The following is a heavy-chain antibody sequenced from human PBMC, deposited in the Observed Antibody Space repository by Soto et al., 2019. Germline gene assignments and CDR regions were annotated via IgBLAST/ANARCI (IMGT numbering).Heavy chain of an antibody. D-gene: IGHD3-3*01. CDR3: AGRSESQDRPRPTIFLYYYGMAV. V-gene: IGHV1-69*01. CDR2: IIPTPGTT. Sequence: QVQLMQSGSEVKKPGSSVKVSCRASGGTLNTNAISWVRQAPGQGLDWVGGIIPTPGTTNYAQKFEGRVTITADESTGTVYLELSSLRSEDTAIYYCAGRSESQDRPRPTIFLYYYGMAVWGQGTTVTVSS. CDR1: GGTLNTNA. J-gene: IGHJ6*02.